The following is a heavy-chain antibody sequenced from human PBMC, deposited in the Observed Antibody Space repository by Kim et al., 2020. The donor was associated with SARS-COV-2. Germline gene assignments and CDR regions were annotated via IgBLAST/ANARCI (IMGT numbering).Heavy chain of an antibody. CDR3: ARMRGSGMYFFDS. D-gene: IGHD3-10*01. CDR2: IYWSGNN. J-gene: IGHJ4*02. V-gene: IGHV4-31*02. CDR1: GGSITSDGYY. Sequence: TLSLTCTVSGGSITSDGYYWSWIRQHPEKGLEWIGHIYWSGNNYYNPSLKSRTTISVDTSKNQFSLKMNSVTAADTAVYSCARMRGSGMYFFDSWGQGTLVTVSS.